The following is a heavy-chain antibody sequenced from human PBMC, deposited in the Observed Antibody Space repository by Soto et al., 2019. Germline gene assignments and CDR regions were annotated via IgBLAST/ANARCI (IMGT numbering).Heavy chain of an antibody. CDR3: TGLQNNGAPN. CDR1: GFTFSSYW. J-gene: IGHJ1*01. Sequence: EVQLVESGGGLVQPGGSLRLSCAASGFTFSSYWMHWVRQAPGKGLVWVTSISTDATSTSYADTVKRRFTISRDNAKNTLYLQMTSVRAKDTAVYYCTGLQNNGAPNWGQGTVVIVSP. D-gene: IGHD2-8*01. V-gene: IGHV3-74*01. CDR2: ISTDATST.